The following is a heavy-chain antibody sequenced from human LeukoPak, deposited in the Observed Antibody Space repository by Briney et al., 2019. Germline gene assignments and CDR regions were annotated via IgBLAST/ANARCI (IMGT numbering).Heavy chain of an antibody. CDR2: ITDSGGST. CDR1: RFTFSSYA. D-gene: IGHD3-9*01. Sequence: GGSLRLSCAASRFTFSSYAMSWVRQAPGEGLEWVSAITDSGGSTYYADSVKGRFTISRDNSKNTLYLQMNSLRADDTATYYCAKPSILTGYYLSFDYWGQGTLVTVSS. V-gene: IGHV3-23*01. J-gene: IGHJ4*02. CDR3: AKPSILTGYYLSFDY.